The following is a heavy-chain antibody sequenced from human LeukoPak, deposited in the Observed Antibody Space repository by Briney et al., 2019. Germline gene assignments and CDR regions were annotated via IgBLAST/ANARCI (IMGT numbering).Heavy chain of an antibody. Sequence: GGSLRLSCAASGFTFSSYGMHWVRQAPGKGLEWVAVISYDGSNKYYADSVKGRFTISRDNSKNTLYLQMNSLRAEDTAVYYCAKSMTYYYDQAAVPSPFYDAFDIWGQGTMVTVSS. CDR3: AKSMTYYYDQAAVPSPFYDAFDI. CDR2: ISYDGSNK. CDR1: GFTFSSYG. V-gene: IGHV3-30*18. J-gene: IGHJ3*02. D-gene: IGHD3-22*01.